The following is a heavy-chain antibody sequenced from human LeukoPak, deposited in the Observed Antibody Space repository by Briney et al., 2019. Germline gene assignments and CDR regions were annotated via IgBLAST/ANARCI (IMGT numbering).Heavy chain of an antibody. CDR2: IFSEGSHK. V-gene: IGHV3-30*04. CDR1: GFTFRNYA. CDR3: ARALIGYYFDY. Sequence: GGSLRLSCTASGFTFRNYAMHWVRQAPGKGLEWVADIFSEGSHKYYADSVKGRFTISRDNSKNSLYLQMNSLRAEDTAVYYCARALIGYYFDYWGQGTLVTVSS. J-gene: IGHJ4*02. D-gene: IGHD2-8*01.